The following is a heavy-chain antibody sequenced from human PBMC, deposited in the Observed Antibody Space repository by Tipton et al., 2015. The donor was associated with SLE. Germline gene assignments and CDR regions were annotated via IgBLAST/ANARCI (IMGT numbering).Heavy chain of an antibody. V-gene: IGHV1-69*01. CDR2: RVPSSGTA. Sequence: QVQLVQSGAEVKKPGSSVKVSCKASGGTFRNFVINWVRQAPGQGLEWLGGRVPSSGTAKYARKFQGRVTMTADESTNTAYVELTSLTFEDTAIYYCARDAGFVAARRGPDHWGQGTQVTVSS. CDR3: ARDAGFVAARRGPDH. J-gene: IGHJ4*02. D-gene: IGHD6-6*01. CDR1: GGTFRNFV.